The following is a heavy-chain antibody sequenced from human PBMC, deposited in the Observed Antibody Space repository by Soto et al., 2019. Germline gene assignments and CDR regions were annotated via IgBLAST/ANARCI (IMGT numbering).Heavy chain of an antibody. V-gene: IGHV4-59*12. Sequence: SETLSLTCTVSGGSISSYYWSWIRQPPGKGLEWIGYIYYSGSTNYNPSLKSRVTISVDTSKNQFSLKLSSVTAADTAVYYCARGSIVGWYFDLWGRGTLVTVSS. CDR3: ARGSIVGWYFDL. CDR2: IYYSGST. D-gene: IGHD2-15*01. J-gene: IGHJ2*01. CDR1: GGSISSYY.